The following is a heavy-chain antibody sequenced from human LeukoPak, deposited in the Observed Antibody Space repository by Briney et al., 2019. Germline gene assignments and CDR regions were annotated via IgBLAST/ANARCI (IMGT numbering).Heavy chain of an antibody. Sequence: GGSLRLSCSASGFTFSPFSDFAMSWVRQAPGKGLEWVSRIDSGGRTTSYSDSVQGRFTLSRDNAKNALYLQMNSLRAEDTAVYYCAKEWDTSTWSFFDYWGQGTPVTVSS. V-gene: IGHV3-23*01. CDR2: IDSGGRTT. CDR3: AKEWDTSTWSFFDY. J-gene: IGHJ4*02. D-gene: IGHD6-13*01. CDR1: GFTFSPFSDFA.